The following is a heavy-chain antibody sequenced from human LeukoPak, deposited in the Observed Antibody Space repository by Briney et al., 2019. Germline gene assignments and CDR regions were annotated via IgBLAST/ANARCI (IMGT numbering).Heavy chain of an antibody. Sequence: GESLRLSCAASGFTFSSYAMTWVRQAPGKGLEWVSVISGSGDTTYYADSVKGRFTISRDNSKNTLYLQMNSLRAEDTAVYFCAKDLFVELWPQTRAFDIWGQGTMVTVSS. CDR1: GFTFSSYA. CDR2: ISGSGDTT. D-gene: IGHD5-18*01. CDR3: AKDLFVELWPQTRAFDI. V-gene: IGHV3-23*01. J-gene: IGHJ3*02.